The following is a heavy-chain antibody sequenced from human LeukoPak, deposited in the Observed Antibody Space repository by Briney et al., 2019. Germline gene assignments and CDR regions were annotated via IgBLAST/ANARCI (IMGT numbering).Heavy chain of an antibody. J-gene: IGHJ4*02. CDR1: GFTVSTYY. D-gene: IGHD3-10*01. CDR3: AHLPSSGTGIVDY. CDR2: IYSGGST. V-gene: IGHV3-66*01. Sequence: GGSLRLSCAVSGFTVSTYYMSWVRQVPGKGLEWVSVIYSGGSTYYADSVKGRFTISRDNSKNTLYLQMNSLRAEDTAVYYCAHLPSSGTGIVDYWGQGTLVTVSS.